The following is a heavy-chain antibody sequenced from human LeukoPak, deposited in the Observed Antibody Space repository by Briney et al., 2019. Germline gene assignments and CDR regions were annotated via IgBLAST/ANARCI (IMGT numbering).Heavy chain of an antibody. J-gene: IGHJ6*03. CDR3: AKDRCSNGIGCYYYYMDV. CDR2: IKQDGNQN. V-gene: IGHV3-7*01. D-gene: IGHD2-8*01. CDR1: GFTFSTYW. Sequence: GGSLRLSCVASGFTFSTYWMTWVRQAPGKGLEWVANIKQDGNQNYYVDSVRGRFTISRDNSKNSLYLQMNSLRAEDTAVYYCAKDRCSNGIGCYYYYMDVWGKGTTVTISS.